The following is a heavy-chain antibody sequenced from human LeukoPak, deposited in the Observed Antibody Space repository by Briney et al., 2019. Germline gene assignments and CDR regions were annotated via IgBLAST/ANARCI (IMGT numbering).Heavy chain of an antibody. CDR1: GFIFSNAW. V-gene: IGHV3-15*01. CDR3: TTDRHTAMVQFDY. Sequence: GGSLRLSCVVSGFIFSNAWMSWVRQAPGKGLEWVGHIKSKTDGGTADYVAPVKGRFTISRDDSKNTLYLQMNSLKIEDTAVYYCTTDRHTAMVQFDYWGQGTLVTVSS. CDR2: IKSKTDGGTA. J-gene: IGHJ4*02. D-gene: IGHD5-18*01.